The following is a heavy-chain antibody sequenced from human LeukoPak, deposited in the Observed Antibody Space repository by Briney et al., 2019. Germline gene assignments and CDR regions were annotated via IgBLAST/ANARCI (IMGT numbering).Heavy chain of an antibody. V-gene: IGHV3-74*01. CDR2: INTDGSST. CDR1: GFTFNSYW. Sequence: GGSLRLSCAASGFTFNSYWMHWVRQAPGKGLVWVSRINTDGSSTNYADSVKGRFTISRDNAKNTLYLQMNSLRAEDTAVYYCARDRLPGTYDAFDIWGQGTMVTVSS. CDR3: ARDRLPGTYDAFDI. D-gene: IGHD1-1*01. J-gene: IGHJ3*02.